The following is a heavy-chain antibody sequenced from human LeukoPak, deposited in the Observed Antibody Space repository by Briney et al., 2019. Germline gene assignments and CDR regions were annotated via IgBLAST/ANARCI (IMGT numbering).Heavy chain of an antibody. CDR1: GFTFSDYY. Sequence: PGGSLRLSCAASGFTFSDYYMSWIRQAPGKGLEWISYISGSDNTIYYADPVKGRFTISRDNAKNSLYLQMNSLRAEDTAVYYCVRDRAYYYGSGTYWGQGTLVTVSS. V-gene: IGHV3-11*04. CDR3: VRDRAYYYGSGTY. D-gene: IGHD3-10*01. CDR2: ISGSDNTI. J-gene: IGHJ4*02.